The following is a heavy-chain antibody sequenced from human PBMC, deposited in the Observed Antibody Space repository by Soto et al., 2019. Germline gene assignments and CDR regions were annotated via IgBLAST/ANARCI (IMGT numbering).Heavy chain of an antibody. CDR3: AKDPSTVTVKMKTYYYYMDV. Sequence: GGSLRLSCAASGFTFSSYGMHWVRQAPGKGLEWVAVISNDGSKKYYADSVKDRFTISRDNSKNTLYLQMNSLRAGDTAVYYCAKDPSTVTVKMKTYYYYMDVWGKGTTVTVSS. J-gene: IGHJ6*03. V-gene: IGHV3-30*18. D-gene: IGHD4-17*01. CDR2: ISNDGSKK. CDR1: GFTFSSYG.